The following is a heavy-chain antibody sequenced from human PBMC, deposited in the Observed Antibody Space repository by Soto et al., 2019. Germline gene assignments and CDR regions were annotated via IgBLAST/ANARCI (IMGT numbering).Heavy chain of an antibody. CDR1: GGSIIDGQTY. CDR2: INYRGTT. Sequence: SETLSLTCTVSGGSIIDGQTYLNWIRQHPERGLEWMGYINYRGTTNYSPALKSRILISIDTSKNQFSLRLTSVTVADTAVYYCARDAPGVAPYWGQGTLVTVSS. CDR3: ARDAPGVAPY. J-gene: IGHJ4*02. V-gene: IGHV4-31*03. D-gene: IGHD2-15*01.